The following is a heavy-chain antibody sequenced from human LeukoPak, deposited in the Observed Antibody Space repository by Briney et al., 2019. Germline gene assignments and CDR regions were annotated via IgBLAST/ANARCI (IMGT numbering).Heavy chain of an antibody. D-gene: IGHD5-18*01. CDR1: GFTFSSYG. CDR2: ISYDGSNK. V-gene: IGHV3-30*18. J-gene: IGHJ4*02. Sequence: HPGGSLRLSCAASGFTFSSYGMSWVRQAPGKGLEWVAVISYDGSNKYYADSVKGRFTISRDNSKNTLYLQMNSLRAEDTAVYYCAKGPQLWSLYFDYWGQGTLVTVSS. CDR3: AKGPQLWSLYFDY.